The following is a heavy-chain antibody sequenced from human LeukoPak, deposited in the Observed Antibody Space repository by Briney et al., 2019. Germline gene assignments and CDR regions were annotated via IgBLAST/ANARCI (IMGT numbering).Heavy chain of an antibody. V-gene: IGHV4-34*01. CDR2: INHSGST. J-gene: IGHJ4*02. Sequence: SETLSLTCAVYGGSFSGYYWSWIRQPPGKGLEWIGEINHSGSTNYNPSLKSRVTISLDTSKNQFSLKLSSVTAADTAVYYCAGHHPRNTVDFWGQGTLVTVS. D-gene: IGHD2/OR15-2a*01. CDR1: GGSFSGYY. CDR3: AGHHPRNTVDF.